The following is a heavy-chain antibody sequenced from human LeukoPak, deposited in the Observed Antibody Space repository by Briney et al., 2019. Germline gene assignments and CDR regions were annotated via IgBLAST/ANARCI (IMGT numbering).Heavy chain of an antibody. V-gene: IGHV3-74*01. D-gene: IGHD5-24*01. CDR2: IDSDGNST. J-gene: IGHJ6*03. CDR1: RFTFNTYW. CDR3: ATEITPYYYMDV. Sequence: GGSLRLSCAASRFTFNTYWMHWVRQAPGKGLVWVSRIDSDGNSTAYADSVKGRFTISRDNAKNSLYLQMNSLRAEDTAVYYCATEITPYYYMDVWGKGTTVTVSS.